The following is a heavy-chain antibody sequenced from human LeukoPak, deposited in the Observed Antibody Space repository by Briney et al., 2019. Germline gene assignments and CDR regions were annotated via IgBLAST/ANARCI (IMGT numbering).Heavy chain of an antibody. CDR1: GGSISSYY. J-gene: IGHJ3*02. Sequence: KPSETLPHTCTVSGGSISSYYWSWIRQPPGKGLEWIGYIYYSGSTNYNPSLKSRVTISVDTSKNQFSLKLSSVTAADTALYCLXXRXXXXVTQTGSSFDIWGPATMVTVSS. CDR3: XXRXXXXVTQTGSSFDI. V-gene: IGHV4-59*08. D-gene: IGHD5-18*01. CDR2: IYYSGST.